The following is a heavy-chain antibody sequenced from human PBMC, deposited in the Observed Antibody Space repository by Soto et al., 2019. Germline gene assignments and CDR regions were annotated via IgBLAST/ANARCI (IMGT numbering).Heavy chain of an antibody. CDR2: VSSSGGST. V-gene: IGHV3-23*01. CDR3: ARAGFNYYFDY. CDR1: GFTFSSYA. J-gene: IGHJ4*02. Sequence: GGSLRLSCAASGFTFSSYAMSWVRQAPGKGLEWVLAVSSSGGSTYYADSVKGRLTISRDNSKNTVYLQLNSLRAEDTAVYFCARAGFNYYFDYWGLGTLVTVSS.